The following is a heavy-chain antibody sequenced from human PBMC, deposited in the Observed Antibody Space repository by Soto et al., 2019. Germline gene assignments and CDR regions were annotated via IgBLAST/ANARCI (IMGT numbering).Heavy chain of an antibody. V-gene: IGHV1-2*04. CDR1: GYTFTGYY. J-gene: IGHJ3*02. CDR2: INPNSGGT. D-gene: IGHD6-19*01. Sequence: QVQLVQSGAEVKKPGASVKVSCKASGYTFTGYYMHWVRQAPGQGLEWMGWINPNSGGTNYAQKFQGWVTMTRDTSISTACMELSRLRSDDTAVYYCARAGYSSGWYRQDDAFDIWGQGTMVTVSS. CDR3: ARAGYSSGWYRQDDAFDI.